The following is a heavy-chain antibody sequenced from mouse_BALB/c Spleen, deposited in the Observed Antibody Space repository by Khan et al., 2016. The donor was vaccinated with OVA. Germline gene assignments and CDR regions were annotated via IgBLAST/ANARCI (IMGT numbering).Heavy chain of an antibody. CDR1: GYTFTSYY. CDR3: TRSGYGYCVY. V-gene: IGHV1S81*02. Sequence: VQLQQSGAELVKPGASVKLSCKTSGYTFTSYYMYWVKQRPGQGLEWIGEINPSNGGTNFNEKFKSKATLTVDNSSSTAYMQLSSLTSEDSAVYNCTRSGYGYCVYWGQGTLVTVSA. CDR2: INPSNGGT. D-gene: IGHD2-2*01. J-gene: IGHJ3*01.